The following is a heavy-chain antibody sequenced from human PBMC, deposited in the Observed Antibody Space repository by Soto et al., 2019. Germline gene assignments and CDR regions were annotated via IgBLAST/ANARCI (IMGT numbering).Heavy chain of an antibody. D-gene: IGHD6-19*01. CDR1: GYTFTGYY. CDR3: ARSVAAVQGGFDY. V-gene: IGHV1-2*02. J-gene: IGHJ4*02. CDR2: IKPNSGGT. Sequence: ASVKVSCKASGYTFTGYYMHWVRQAPGQGLEWMGWIKPNSGGTNYAQKFQGRVTMTRDTSISTAYMELSRLRSDDTAVYYCARSVAAVQGGFDYWGQGALVTVSS.